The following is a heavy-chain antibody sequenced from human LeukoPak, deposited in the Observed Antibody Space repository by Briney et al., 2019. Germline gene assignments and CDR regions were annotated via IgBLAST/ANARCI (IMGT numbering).Heavy chain of an antibody. CDR1: GFTFRSYW. J-gene: IGHJ4*02. CDR2: ISSDGSIT. V-gene: IGHV3-74*01. CDR3: ARDGAWPGPACDY. Sequence: GGSLRLSCAASGFTFRSYWMQWVRQVPGKGLVWVSRISSDGSITRYADSVKGRFTISRDNAKNTLYLQMNSLRAEDTAMYYCARDGAWPGPACDYWGQGTLVTVSS. D-gene: IGHD3-16*01.